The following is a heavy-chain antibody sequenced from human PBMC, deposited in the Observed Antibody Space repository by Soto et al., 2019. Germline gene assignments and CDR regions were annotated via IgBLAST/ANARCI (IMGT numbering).Heavy chain of an antibody. J-gene: IGHJ4*02. Sequence: RGESLKISCQASGYTFIYFWVAWVRQVPGKGLEWMGVIYPGASDIRYSPSFEGHVTISADKSTNTAYLQWSSLEAADTAIYYCARQGTSSGSDYAAFDFWGPGTLVT. CDR1: GYTFIYFW. D-gene: IGHD3-10*01. V-gene: IGHV5-51*01. CDR2: IYPGASDI. CDR3: ARQGTSSGSDYAAFDF.